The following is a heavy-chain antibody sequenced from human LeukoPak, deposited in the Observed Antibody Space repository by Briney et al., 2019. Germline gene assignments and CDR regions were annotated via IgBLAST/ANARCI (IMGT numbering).Heavy chain of an antibody. J-gene: IGHJ6*04. V-gene: IGHV1-18*04. D-gene: IGHD2-2*01. CDR1: GHTFTIDG. CDR3: ARDRTVDCSSTSCYVWVGSPGMDV. CDR2: VSAYNGNT. Sequence: GASVNVSSKASGHTFTIDGVSWVRQAPGRGLEWMGWVSAYNGNTNYAQKLQGRVTMTTDTSTSTAYMKLRSLRSDDTAVYYCARDRTVDCSSTSCYVWVGSPGMDVWGKGTTVTVSS.